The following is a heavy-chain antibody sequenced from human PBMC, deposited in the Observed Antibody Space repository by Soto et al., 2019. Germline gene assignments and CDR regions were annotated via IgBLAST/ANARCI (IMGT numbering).Heavy chain of an antibody. D-gene: IGHD3-3*01. CDR3: TRLADDFWRPIIDY. V-gene: IGHV3-73*01. J-gene: IGHJ4*02. CDR1: GFTFSGSA. Sequence: GGSLRLSCAASGFTFSGSAMHWVRQASGKGLEWVGRIRSKANSYATAYAASVKGRFTISRDDSKNTAYLQMNSLKTEDTAVYYCTRLADDFWRPIIDYWGQGTLVTVSS. CDR2: IRSKANSYAT.